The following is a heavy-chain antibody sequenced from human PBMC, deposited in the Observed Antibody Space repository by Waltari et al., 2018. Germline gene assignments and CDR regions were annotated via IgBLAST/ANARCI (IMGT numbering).Heavy chain of an antibody. CDR2: IGWHSGAI. CDR3: VKGGWGFGAFYEQH. CDR1: GFRCDDYA. D-gene: IGHD3-10*01. V-gene: IGHV3-9*01. J-gene: IGHJ4*02. Sequence: EVQLVTSGGGLVQPGRSLRLACVGSGFRCDDYAMYWVRQRPGKGLEWLSGIGWHSGAIGYADSVRGRFSTYRDNARKSLYLQMGRLRPEDTALYYCVKGGWGFGAFYEQHWGQGIQVTVSS.